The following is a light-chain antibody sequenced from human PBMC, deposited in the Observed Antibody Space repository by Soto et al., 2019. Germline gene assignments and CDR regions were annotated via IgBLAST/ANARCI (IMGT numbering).Light chain of an antibody. Sequence: AIRMTQSPSSLSASTGDRVTITCRASQGISNYLAWYQQRPGKAPKVLIYSTSALQTGVPSRFSGSGSGTNFTLTINCLQSEDFATYYCQQYYSYPRTFGQGTKVDIK. CDR1: QGISNY. J-gene: IGKJ1*01. CDR3: QQYYSYPRT. CDR2: STS. V-gene: IGKV1-8*01.